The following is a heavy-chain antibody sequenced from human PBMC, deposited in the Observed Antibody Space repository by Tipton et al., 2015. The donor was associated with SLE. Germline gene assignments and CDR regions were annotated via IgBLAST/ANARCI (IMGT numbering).Heavy chain of an antibody. J-gene: IGHJ4*02. D-gene: IGHD3-22*01. CDR1: GGSFSGYY. CDR3: AREFEGLYDSSGYYWGY. Sequence: LRLSCAVYGGSFSGYYWSWIRQPPGKGLEWIGEINHSGSSNYSPSLKSRVTISVDTSKNQFSLKLSSVTAADTAVYYCAREFEGLYDSSGYYWGYWGQGTLVTVSS. CDR2: INHSGSS. V-gene: IGHV4-34*01.